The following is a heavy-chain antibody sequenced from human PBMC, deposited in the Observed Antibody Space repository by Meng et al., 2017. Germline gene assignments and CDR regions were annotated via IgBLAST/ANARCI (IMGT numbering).Heavy chain of an antibody. J-gene: IGHJ4*02. Sequence: GGSLRLSCAASGFTFSSYAMHWVRQAPGKGLEWVAVISYDGSNKFYADPVKGRFTISRDNSKNTLYLQMNSLRGEDTAVYHCAREPGYSGSWTDIDDWGQGTLVTVSS. CDR1: GFTFSSYA. CDR3: AREPGYSGSWTDIDD. CDR2: ISYDGSNK. V-gene: IGHV3-30*01. D-gene: IGHD6-13*01.